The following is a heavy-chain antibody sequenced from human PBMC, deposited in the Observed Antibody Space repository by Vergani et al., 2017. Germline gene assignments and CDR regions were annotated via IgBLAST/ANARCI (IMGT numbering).Heavy chain of an antibody. CDR2: IYYSGST. D-gene: IGHD3-9*01. J-gene: IGHJ6*02. CDR1: GGSISSYY. CDR3: ARVMYRDEASTGYRLEGMDS. V-gene: IGHV4-59*01. Sequence: QVQLQESGPGLVKPSETLSLTCTVSGGSISSYYWSWIRQPPGKGLEWIGYIYYSGSTNYNPSLKSRVTISVDTSKNQFSLKLSSVTAADTAVYFCARVMYRDEASTGYRLEGMDSWGQGSTVT.